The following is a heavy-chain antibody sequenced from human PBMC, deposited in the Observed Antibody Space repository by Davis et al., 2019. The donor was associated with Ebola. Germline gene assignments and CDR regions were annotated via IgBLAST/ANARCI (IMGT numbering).Heavy chain of an antibody. D-gene: IGHD6-13*01. V-gene: IGHV4-59*01. CDR3: ARDFRPRYSSSWYYYYGMDV. Sequence: MPGGSLRLSCTVSGGSISSYYWSWIRQPPGKGLEWIGYIYYSGSTNYNPSLKSRVTISVDTSKNQFSLKLSSVTAADTAVYYCARDFRPRYSSSWYYYYGMDVWGQGTTVTVSS. J-gene: IGHJ6*02. CDR2: IYYSGST. CDR1: GGSISSYY.